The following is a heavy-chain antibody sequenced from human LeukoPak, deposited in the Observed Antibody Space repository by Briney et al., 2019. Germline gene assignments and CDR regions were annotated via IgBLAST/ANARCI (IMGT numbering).Heavy chain of an antibody. D-gene: IGHD6-19*01. CDR2: ISYDGSNK. CDR1: GFTFSSYG. CDR3: AKGSGSWGSHAFDI. V-gene: IGHV3-30*18. Sequence: PGRSLRLSCAASGFTFSSYGMHWVRQAPGKGLEWVAVISYDGSNKYYADSVKGRFTISRDNSKNTLYLQMNSLRAEDTAVYYCAKGSGSWGSHAFDIWGQGTMVTVSS. J-gene: IGHJ3*02.